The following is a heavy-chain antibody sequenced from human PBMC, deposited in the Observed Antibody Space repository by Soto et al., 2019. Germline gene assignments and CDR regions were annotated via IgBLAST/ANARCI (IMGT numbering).Heavy chain of an antibody. D-gene: IGHD3-9*01. V-gene: IGHV1-8*01. CDR3: ARERGALRYFGGYYYYYMDV. Sequence: ASVKGSCKGSGYTFNRYDIHRGRQATGQRLGCMGWMNPNSGNTGYAQKFQGRVTMTRNTSISTAYMELSSLRSEDTAVYYCARERGALRYFGGYYYYYMDVWGKGTTVTVSS. J-gene: IGHJ6*03. CDR2: MNPNSGNT. CDR1: GYTFNRYD.